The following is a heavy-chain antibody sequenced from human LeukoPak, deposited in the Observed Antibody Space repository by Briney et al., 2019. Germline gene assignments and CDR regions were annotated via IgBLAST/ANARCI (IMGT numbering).Heavy chain of an antibody. CDR1: GFTFSTYA. Sequence: GGPLRLSCAASGFTFSTYAMTWVRQAPGKGPEWVSAISGSGGSTYYADSVKGRFTISRDNSKNTLYLQMNSLRAEDTAVYYCAKLPREYCSSTSCPNWFDPWGQGTLVTVSS. J-gene: IGHJ5*02. V-gene: IGHV3-23*01. CDR2: ISGSGGST. D-gene: IGHD2-2*01. CDR3: AKLPREYCSSTSCPNWFDP.